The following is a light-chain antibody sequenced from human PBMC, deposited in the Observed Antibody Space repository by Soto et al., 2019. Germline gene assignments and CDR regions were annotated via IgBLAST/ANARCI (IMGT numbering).Light chain of an antibody. CDR3: CSYAGRYTYV. CDR2: DVS. CDR1: SSDVGGYNY. V-gene: IGLV2-11*01. Sequence: QSALTQPRSVSGSPGQSVTISCTGTSSDVGGYNYVSWYQQHPGKAPKVMIYDVSKRPSGVPDRFSGSKFGNTASLTISGLQAEDEADYYCCSYAGRYTYVFGTGTKVTVL. J-gene: IGLJ1*01.